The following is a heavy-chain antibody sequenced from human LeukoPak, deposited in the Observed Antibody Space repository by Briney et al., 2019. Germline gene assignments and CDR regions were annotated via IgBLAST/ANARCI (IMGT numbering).Heavy chain of an antibody. V-gene: IGHV1-46*01. CDR2: INPDGDYA. D-gene: IGHD3-9*01. CDR3: ARSPTSYDVLTGYYGLYFDS. CDR1: GYIFTTYY. J-gene: IGHJ4*02. Sequence: ASVKVSCKTSGYIFTTYYVHWVRQAPGQGLDWMGIINPDGDYASYAQKFQGRVAMTTDMSTNTVYMELTSLRSEDTAVYYCARSPTSYDVLTGYYGLYFDSWGRGTLVTVSS.